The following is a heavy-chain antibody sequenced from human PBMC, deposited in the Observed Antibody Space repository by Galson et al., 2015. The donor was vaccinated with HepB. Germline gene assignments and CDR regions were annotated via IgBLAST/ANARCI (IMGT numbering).Heavy chain of an antibody. CDR1: GGTLSSYA. D-gene: IGHD1-26*01. J-gene: IGHJ3*02. CDR3: ARGRQWELLWATDAFDI. Sequence: SVKVSCKASGGTLSSYAISWVRQAPGQGLEWMGWISAYNGNTNYAQKLQGRVTMTTDTSTSTAYVELRSLRSDDTAVYYCARGRQWELLWATDAFDIWGQGTMVTVSS. V-gene: IGHV1-18*01. CDR2: ISAYNGNT.